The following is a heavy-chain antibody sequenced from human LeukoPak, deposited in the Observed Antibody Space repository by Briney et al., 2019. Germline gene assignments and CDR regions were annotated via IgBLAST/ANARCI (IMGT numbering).Heavy chain of an antibody. D-gene: IGHD6-13*01. CDR2: SNTDGSAT. CDR1: GFNFSTYW. CDR3: ARGTAATAGIDY. V-gene: IGHV3-74*01. J-gene: IGHJ4*02. Sequence: GGSLRLSCAVSGFNFSTYWIHWVRQAPGKGLVWVSLSNTDGSATTYGDSAKGRFTVSRDNDKNSLPLEMNSLRAEDTAVYYCARGTAATAGIDYWGQGTLVTVSS.